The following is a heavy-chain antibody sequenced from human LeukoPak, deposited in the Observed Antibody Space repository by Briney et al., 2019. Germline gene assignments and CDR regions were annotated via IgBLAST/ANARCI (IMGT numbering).Heavy chain of an antibody. V-gene: IGHV3-23*01. Sequence: PRRSLRLSCAASGFTLSSYAMSWVRQAPGNGREWVSAISGSGGSTYYADSVKGRFTNSRDNSKNTLYLQMNSLRAEDTAVYYCARRGWSALYYYYYYYMDVWGKGTTVTVSS. J-gene: IGHJ6*03. CDR1: GFTLSSYA. CDR2: ISGSGGST. D-gene: IGHD2-15*01. CDR3: ARRGWSALYYYYYYYMDV.